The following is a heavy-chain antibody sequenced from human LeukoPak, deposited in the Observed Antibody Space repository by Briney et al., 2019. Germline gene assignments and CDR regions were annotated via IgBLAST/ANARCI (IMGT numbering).Heavy chain of an antibody. Sequence: PGRSLTLSCAASGFTFSSYAMTWVRQTPGEGLEWVSAITVGGSTTYLPDSVKCRFTISRDNSRNTLYLQMNSLRAEDTAIYYCAKLRRGAAAGEFDYWGQGTLVTVSS. CDR2: ITVGGSTT. V-gene: IGHV3-23*01. CDR3: AKLRRGAAAGEFDY. D-gene: IGHD6-13*01. J-gene: IGHJ4*02. CDR1: GFTFSSYA.